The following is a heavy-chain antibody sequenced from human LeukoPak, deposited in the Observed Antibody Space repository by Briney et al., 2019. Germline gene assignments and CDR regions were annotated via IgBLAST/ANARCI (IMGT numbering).Heavy chain of an antibody. V-gene: IGHV3-7*03. J-gene: IGHJ6*02. CDR3: ARNNGMDV. CDR1: GFTFSSYW. CDR2: VNRDGSET. Sequence: GGSLRLSCAASGFTFSSYWMNWARQVPGRGPEWVANVNRDGSETYYLDSVKGRFTISKDNAKNSLYLQMNSLRAEDTALYHCARNNGMDVWGHGTTVIVSS.